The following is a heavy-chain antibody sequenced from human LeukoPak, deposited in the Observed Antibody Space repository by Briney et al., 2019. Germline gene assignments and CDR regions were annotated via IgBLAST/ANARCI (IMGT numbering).Heavy chain of an antibody. CDR3: ARKKGVVPAAKGNWFDP. V-gene: IGHV4-59*12. D-gene: IGHD2-2*01. J-gene: IGHJ5*02. CDR1: GGSMSPYH. CDR2: IYYSGST. Sequence: SETLSLTCTVSGGSMSPYHWGWIRQPPGKGLEWTGYIYYSGSTNYNPSLKSRVTISVDTSKNQFSLKLSSVTAADTAVYYCARKKGVVPAAKGNWFDPWGQGTLVTVSS.